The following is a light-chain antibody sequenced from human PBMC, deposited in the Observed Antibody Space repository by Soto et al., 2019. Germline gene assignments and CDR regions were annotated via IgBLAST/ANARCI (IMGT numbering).Light chain of an antibody. CDR1: QGIRSY. J-gene: IGKJ1*01. CDR2: AAS. CDR3: QQYYSYPRT. V-gene: IGKV1-8*01. Sequence: AIRMTQSPSSLSASTGDRVTITCRASQGIRSYLAWYQQKPGKAPKLLIYAASTLQSGVPSRFSGSGSGTNFTLTISCLQSEDFANYYCQQYYSYPRTFGKGTKVE.